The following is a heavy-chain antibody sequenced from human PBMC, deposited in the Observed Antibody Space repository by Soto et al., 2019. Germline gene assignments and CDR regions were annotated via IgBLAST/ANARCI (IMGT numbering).Heavy chain of an antibody. V-gene: IGHV3-23*01. CDR3: AKGGLVYATSFIDY. CDR1: GFTFSTYA. D-gene: IGHD2-8*01. Sequence: ESGGGLVQPGGSLRLACAPSGFTFSTYAMSWVRQAPGKGLEWVSAVSGRGGGTYYADSVRGRFTVSRDSSRNTLYLQMNILTADDTATYYCAKGGLVYATSFIDYWGQGPLVTVST. CDR2: VSGRGGGT. J-gene: IGHJ4*02.